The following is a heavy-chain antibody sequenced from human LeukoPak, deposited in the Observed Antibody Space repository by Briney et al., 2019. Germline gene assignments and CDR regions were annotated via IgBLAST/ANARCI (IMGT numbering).Heavy chain of an antibody. CDR1: GGSISSSSYY. Sequence: SETLSLTCTVSGGSISSSSYYWGWIRQPPGKGLEWIGSIYYSGSTYYNPSLKSRVTISVDTSKNQFSLKLSSVTAADTAVYYCARLDDYGGTYYFDYWGQGTLVTVSS. V-gene: IGHV4-39*01. D-gene: IGHD4-23*01. J-gene: IGHJ4*02. CDR2: IYYSGST. CDR3: ARLDDYGGTYYFDY.